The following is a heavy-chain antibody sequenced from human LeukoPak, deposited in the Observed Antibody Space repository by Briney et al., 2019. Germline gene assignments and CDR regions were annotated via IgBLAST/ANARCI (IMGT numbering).Heavy chain of an antibody. CDR1: GGSISSSSYY. J-gene: IGHJ5*02. D-gene: IGHD5-12*01. CDR3: ARSPVATVDWFDP. V-gene: IGHV4-39*07. Sequence: SETLSLTCTVSGGSISSSSYYWGWVRQPPGKGLEWIGEIYHSGSTNYNPSLKSRVTISVDKSKNQFSLKLSSVTAADTAVYYCARSPVATVDWFDPWGQGTLVTVSS. CDR2: IYHSGST.